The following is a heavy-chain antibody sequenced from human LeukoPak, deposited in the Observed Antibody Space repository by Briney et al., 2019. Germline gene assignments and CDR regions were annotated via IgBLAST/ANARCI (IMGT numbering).Heavy chain of an antibody. V-gene: IGHV4-34*01. CDR3: ARGGPARRTNDFDI. Sequence: PSETLSLTCAVYGGSFSGYYWSWIRQPPGKGLEWIGEINHSGSTNYNPSLKSRVTISVDTSKNQFSLKLSSVTAADTAVYYCARGGPARRTNDFDIWGQGTMVTVSS. D-gene: IGHD1-14*01. J-gene: IGHJ3*02. CDR1: GGSFSGYY. CDR2: INHSGST.